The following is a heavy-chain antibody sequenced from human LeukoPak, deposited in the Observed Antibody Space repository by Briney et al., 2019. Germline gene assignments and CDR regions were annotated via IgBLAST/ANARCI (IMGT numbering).Heavy chain of an antibody. CDR1: GGSISSGDYY. J-gene: IGHJ4*02. V-gene: IGHV4-30-4*08. CDR3: ARDAHLYDFWSGYYLPGYYFDY. CDR2: IYYSGST. D-gene: IGHD3-3*01. Sequence: TTSETLSLTCTVSGGSISSGDYYWSWIRQPPGKGQEWIGYIYYSGSTYYNPSLKSRVTISVDTSKNQFSLKLSSVTAADTAVYYCARDAHLYDFWSGYYLPGYYFDYWGQGTLVTVSS.